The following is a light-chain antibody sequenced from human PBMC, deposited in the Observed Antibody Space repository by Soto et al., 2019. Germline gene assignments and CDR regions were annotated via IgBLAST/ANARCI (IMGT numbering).Light chain of an antibody. J-gene: IGLJ2*01. V-gene: IGLV4-69*01. CDR3: QTWGTGSHVL. CDR2: LNSDGSH. Sequence: LTQSPSASASLGASVKLTCTLSSGHSSYDIAWHQQQPEKGPRYLMKLNSDGSHSKGDGIPDRFSGSSSGAERYLTISSLQSEDEADYYGQTWGTGSHVLFGGGTKLTVL. CDR1: SGHSSYD.